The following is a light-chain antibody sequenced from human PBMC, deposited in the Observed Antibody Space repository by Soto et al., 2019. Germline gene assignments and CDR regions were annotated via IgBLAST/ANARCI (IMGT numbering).Light chain of an antibody. CDR3: SSYTTINTLLVV. CDR1: SSVVGNDNF. V-gene: IGLV2-14*01. CDR2: EVS. Sequence: QSLPTQPSSVSVSPGQSITISRTGTSSVVGNDNFVSWYHHHPGKAPKLIIYEVSYRPSGVSHRFSGSRSGNTASLTISGLQSEDEADYYCSSYTTINTLLVVVGNGTTVTVL. J-gene: IGLJ1*01.